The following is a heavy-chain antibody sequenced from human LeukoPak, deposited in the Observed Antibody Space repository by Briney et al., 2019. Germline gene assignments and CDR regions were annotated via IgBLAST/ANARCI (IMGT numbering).Heavy chain of an antibody. CDR2: IYYSGST. Sequence: PPETLSLTCTVSGGSISSYYWSWIRQPPGKGLEWIGYIYYSGSTNYNPSLKSRVTISVDTSKNQFSLKLSSVTAADTAVYYCATTGGDFWSGYYPFDYWGQGTLVTVSS. V-gene: IGHV4-59*01. CDR3: ATTGGDFWSGYYPFDY. CDR1: GGSISSYY. J-gene: IGHJ4*02. D-gene: IGHD3-3*01.